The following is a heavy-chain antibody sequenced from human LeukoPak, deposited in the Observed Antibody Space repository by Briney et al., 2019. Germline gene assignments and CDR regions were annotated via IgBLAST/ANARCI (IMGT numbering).Heavy chain of an antibody. D-gene: IGHD6-19*01. CDR3: ARVGQWLSYYFDY. Sequence: GGSLRLSCAASGFIFSSYAMSWVRQTPGKGLEWVSRISESGGSTYYADSVKGRFTISRDNSKNTLYLQMNSLRAEDTAVYYCARVGQWLSYYFDYWGQGTLVTVSS. V-gene: IGHV3-23*01. CDR1: GFIFSSYA. J-gene: IGHJ4*02. CDR2: ISESGGST.